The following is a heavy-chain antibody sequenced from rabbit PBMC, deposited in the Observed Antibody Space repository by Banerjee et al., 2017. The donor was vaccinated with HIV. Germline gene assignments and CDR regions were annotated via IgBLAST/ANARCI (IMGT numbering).Heavy chain of an antibody. J-gene: IGHJ4*01. Sequence: QQQLVESGGGLVKPGASLTLTCTVSGFSLSSYAMTWVRQAPGKGLEWIGYINTGSGTYYANGVNGRFTISKTSSTTVDLKMTSLTAADTATYFCARDHGGSSWAFNLWGPGTLVTVS. CDR1: GFSLSSYA. D-gene: IGHD4-2*01. CDR2: INTGSGT. V-gene: IGHV1S36*01. CDR3: ARDHGGSSWAFNL.